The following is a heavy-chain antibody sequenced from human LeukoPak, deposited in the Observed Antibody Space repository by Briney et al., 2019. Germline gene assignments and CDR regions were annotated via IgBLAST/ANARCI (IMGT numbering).Heavy chain of an antibody. J-gene: IGHJ4*02. CDR1: SGSISSYY. Sequence: SETLSLTCTVSSGSISSYYWSWIRQPPGKGLEWIGYIYYSGSTNYNPSLKSRVTISVDTSKNQFSLKLSSVTAADTAVYYCARVPDYVWGSYRYGYFDYWGQGTLVTVSS. CDR3: ARVPDYVWGSYRYGYFDY. CDR2: IYYSGST. D-gene: IGHD3-16*02. V-gene: IGHV4-59*01.